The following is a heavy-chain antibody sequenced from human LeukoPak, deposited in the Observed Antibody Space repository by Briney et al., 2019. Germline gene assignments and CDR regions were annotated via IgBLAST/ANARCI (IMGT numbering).Heavy chain of an antibody. Sequence: PGGSLRLSCAASGFTVSSNNMSWVRQAPGKGLEWVSVIYSGGSTYYADSVKGRFTISRDNSKNTLYLQMNSLRAEDTAVYYCAREVVMAGNAFDIWGQGTMVTVSS. J-gene: IGHJ3*02. CDR3: AREVVMAGNAFDI. CDR2: IYSGGST. D-gene: IGHD3-22*01. CDR1: GFTVSSNN. V-gene: IGHV3-66*01.